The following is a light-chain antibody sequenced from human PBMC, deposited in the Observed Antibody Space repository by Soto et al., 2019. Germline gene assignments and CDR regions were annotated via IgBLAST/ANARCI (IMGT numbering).Light chain of an antibody. CDR2: RND. CDR1: ISNIGNNY. Sequence: QPVLTQPSSVSGTPGQGVTMSCSGSISNIGNNYVYWFQQLPGTAPKVLTNRNDQRPSGVPDRFSGSKSGTSASLAISGLRSEDEADYYCAAWDDTVRSDVFGTGTKLTVL. CDR3: AAWDDTVRSDV. V-gene: IGLV1-47*01. J-gene: IGLJ1*01.